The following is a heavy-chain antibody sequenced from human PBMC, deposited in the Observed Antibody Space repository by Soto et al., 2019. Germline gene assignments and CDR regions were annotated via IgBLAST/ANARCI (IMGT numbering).Heavy chain of an antibody. Sequence: GTLCLTCSVSGVSMNNSSSDWGWIRQAPGQGVGWIGAIDYLGLTVYRTSLRSRVSMYVDTSKNEVSRRLSAVTAADTSVVFGARHLLMTPLEARPSKFDEWGQGSPVTVS. J-gene: IGHJ4*02. CDR2: IDYLGLT. CDR1: GVSMNNSSSD. CDR3: ARHLLMTPLEARPSKFDE. V-gene: IGHV4-39*01. D-gene: IGHD6-6*01.